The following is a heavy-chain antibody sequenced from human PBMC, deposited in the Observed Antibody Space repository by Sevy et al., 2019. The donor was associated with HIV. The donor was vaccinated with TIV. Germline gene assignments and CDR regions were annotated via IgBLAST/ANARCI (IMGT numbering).Heavy chain of an antibody. CDR2: INESGIT. CDR3: ARSPPVVVVPGAPSWFDP. CDR1: VGSFSGYY. V-gene: IGHV4-34*01. J-gene: IGHJ5*02. D-gene: IGHD2-2*01. Sequence: SETLSLTCAVHVGSFSGYYWNWIRQLPGKGLEWIGEINESGITYYNPSLKSRVTISVDTSKKQFSLKVNSVTAVDSAVYFCARSPPVVVVPGAPSWFDPWGQGTLVTVSS.